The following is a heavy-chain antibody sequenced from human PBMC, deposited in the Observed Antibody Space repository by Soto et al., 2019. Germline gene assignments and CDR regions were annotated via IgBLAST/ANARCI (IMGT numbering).Heavy chain of an antibody. D-gene: IGHD1-1*01. CDR1: WFTFSTYW. CDR3: TRGPRSTSTGTGAF. J-gene: IGHJ4*02. CDR2: INDDGIST. Sequence: GSLRLSCAASWFTFSTYWMRWVRQVQGKGPEWVSRINDDGISTNYADSVKGRFTISRDNAKNTLYLQMNALRVEDTAVYYCTRGPRSTSTGTGAFWGQGTLVTVS. V-gene: IGHV3-74*01.